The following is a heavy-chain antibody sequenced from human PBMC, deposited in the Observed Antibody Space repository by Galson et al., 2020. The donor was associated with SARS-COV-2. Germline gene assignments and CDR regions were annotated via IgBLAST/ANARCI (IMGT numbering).Heavy chain of an antibody. CDR2: ITNKRDGYIA. J-gene: IGHJ4*02. D-gene: IGHD4-17*01. V-gene: IGHV3-72*01. CDR3: VRDWTTAFDY. CDR1: GFTFSAPY. Sequence: GESLKISCAASGFTFSAPYMDWVRQAPGEGLEWLARITNKRDGYIAEYAASVKGRFIISRDDSENSLYLQMNSLKTEDTAVYYCVRDWTTAFDYWGQGTLVTVSS.